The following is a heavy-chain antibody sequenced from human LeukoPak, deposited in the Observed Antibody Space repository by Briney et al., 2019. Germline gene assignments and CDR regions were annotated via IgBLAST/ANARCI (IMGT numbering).Heavy chain of an antibody. CDR3: AREGIAAAGTWFDP. J-gene: IGHJ5*02. Sequence: SETLSLTCTVSGYSISSGYYWGWIRQPPGKGLEWIGSIYYSGSTYYNPSLKSRVTMSIDTSKNQFSLKLSSVTAADTAVYFCAREGIAAAGTWFDPWGQGTLVSVSS. CDR1: GYSISSGYY. D-gene: IGHD6-13*01. V-gene: IGHV4-38-2*02. CDR2: IYYSGST.